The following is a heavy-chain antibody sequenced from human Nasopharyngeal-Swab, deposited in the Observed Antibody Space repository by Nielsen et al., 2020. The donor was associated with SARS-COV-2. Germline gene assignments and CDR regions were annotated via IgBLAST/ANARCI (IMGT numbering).Heavy chain of an antibody. CDR1: GGTFSSYA. CDR2: NIPIFGTA. Sequence: SVKVSCKASGGTFSSYAISWVRQAPGQGLEWMGGNIPIFGTANYAQKFQGRVTITADESTSTAYMELSSLRSEDTAVYYCAIMTTVTSYLFYYYYYMDVWGKGTTVTVSS. J-gene: IGHJ6*03. CDR3: AIMTTVTSYLFYYYYYMDV. D-gene: IGHD4-11*01. V-gene: IGHV1-69*13.